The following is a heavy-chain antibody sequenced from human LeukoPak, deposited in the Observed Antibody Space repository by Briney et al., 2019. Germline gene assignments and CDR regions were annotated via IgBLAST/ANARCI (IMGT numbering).Heavy chain of an antibody. CDR1: NYSVRSDLH. CDR3: ASLRFGDSYFDL. D-gene: IGHD3-10*01. V-gene: IGHV4-38-2*02. J-gene: IGHJ4*02. CDR2: VYQSGHA. Sequence: SETLSLTCKVSNYSVRSDLHWNWIRQSPGRGLEWIASVYQSGHAYYSPSLKSRVLISFDTSKKELSLKINSVTASDTALYYCASLRFGDSYFDLWGQGTQVTVSS.